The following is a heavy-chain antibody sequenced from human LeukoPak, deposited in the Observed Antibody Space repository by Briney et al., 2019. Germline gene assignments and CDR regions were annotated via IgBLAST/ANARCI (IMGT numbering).Heavy chain of an antibody. D-gene: IGHD2-21*01. CDR3: ARDTSLEYCGGECYPDN. CDR2: IYTSRST. V-gene: IGHV4-61*02. CDR1: GGSISSGSYY. J-gene: IGHJ4*02. Sequence: SETLSLTCTVSGGSISSGSYYWSWIRQPAGKGLEWIGRIYTSRSTDSNPSLKSRVTISIDTSKTQFSLNLRSVTAADSAVYYCARDTSLEYCGGECYPDNWGQGTLVTVSS.